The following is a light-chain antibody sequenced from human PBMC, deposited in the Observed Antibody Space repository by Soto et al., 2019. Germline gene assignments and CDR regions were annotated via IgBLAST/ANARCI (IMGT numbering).Light chain of an antibody. Sequence: DIQMTQSPPTLSASVGDRVSITCRASQSIANWLAWYQHKPGKAPKLLIYGASTLQSGVPSRFSGFGSGTEFTLTISSLQPEDFATYHCQQLQRTPFTFGPGTKVDIK. J-gene: IGKJ3*01. CDR3: QQLQRTPFT. CDR2: GAS. V-gene: IGKV1-5*01. CDR1: QSIANW.